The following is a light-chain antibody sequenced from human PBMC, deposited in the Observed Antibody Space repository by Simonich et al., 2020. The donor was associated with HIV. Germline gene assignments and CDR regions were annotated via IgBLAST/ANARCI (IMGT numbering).Light chain of an antibody. CDR1: QSLLHSDGKTY. CDR2: EVS. J-gene: IGKJ1*01. V-gene: IGKV2D-29*02. CDR3: MQSIQLPRT. Sequence: DIVLTQTPLSLSVTPGQPASISCTPGQSLLHSDGKTYLYWYLQQPGQSPQLLIYEVSNRVSGVPARFSGSGSGTDFPLKISRVEAEDVGVYYCMQSIQLPRTFGQGTKVEIK.